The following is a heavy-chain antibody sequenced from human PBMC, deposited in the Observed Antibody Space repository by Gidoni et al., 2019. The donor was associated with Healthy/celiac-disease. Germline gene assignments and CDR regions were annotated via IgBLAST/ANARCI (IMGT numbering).Heavy chain of an antibody. Sequence: QVQLVASGGGVVQPGRSLRLSCAASGFTFSSYGMHGVRKAPGKGLEWVAVISYDGSNKYYADSVKGRFTISRDNSKNTLYLQMNSLRAEDTAVYYCAKDQGGFGELQYYFDYWGQGTLVTVSS. V-gene: IGHV3-30*18. CDR1: GFTFSSYG. D-gene: IGHD3-10*01. CDR3: AKDQGGFGELQYYFDY. J-gene: IGHJ4*02. CDR2: ISYDGSNK.